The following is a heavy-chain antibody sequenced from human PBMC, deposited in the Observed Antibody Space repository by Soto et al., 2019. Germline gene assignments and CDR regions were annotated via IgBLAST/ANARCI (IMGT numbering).Heavy chain of an antibody. D-gene: IGHD6-13*01. J-gene: IGHJ4*02. Sequence: PGGSLRLSCAASGFTLSSYGMHWVRQAPGKGLEWVAAIRNDSSNIYYADSVKGRFTISRDNAKNTLYLQVNSLRAEDTAVYYCARDREEIAAAGILDYWGQGTQVTVSS. CDR3: ARDREEIAAAGILDY. CDR1: GFTLSSYG. CDR2: IRNDSSNI. V-gene: IGHV3-33*01.